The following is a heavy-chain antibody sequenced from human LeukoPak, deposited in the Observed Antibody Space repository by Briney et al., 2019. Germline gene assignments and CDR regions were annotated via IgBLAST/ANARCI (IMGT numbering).Heavy chain of an antibody. Sequence: SVKVSCKASGGTFTSYAINWVRQAPGQGLEWMGGIIPLFGTAKYAQKFQGRVTIAADESTSTAYMELSGLRSEDTAVYSCARLTGYDSRGYYSGGFDSWGQGTLVTVSS. D-gene: IGHD3-22*01. V-gene: IGHV1-69*13. CDR1: GGTFTSYA. CDR2: IIPLFGTA. CDR3: ARLTGYDSRGYYSGGFDS. J-gene: IGHJ4*02.